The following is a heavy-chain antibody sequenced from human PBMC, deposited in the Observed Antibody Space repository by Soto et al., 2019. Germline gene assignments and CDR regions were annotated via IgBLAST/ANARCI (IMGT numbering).Heavy chain of an antibody. CDR2: IIPIFGTA. Sequence: QVQLVQSGAEVKKPGSSVKVSCKASGGTFSSYAISWVRQAPGQGLEWMGGIIPIFGTANYAQKFQGRVTITADESTSTAYMELSSLRSEDTAVYYCAIGLRHLERRFPYYFDDWGQGTLFTVSS. CDR1: GGTFSSYA. D-gene: IGHD5-12*01. V-gene: IGHV1-69*01. J-gene: IGHJ4*02. CDR3: AIGLRHLERRFPYYFDD.